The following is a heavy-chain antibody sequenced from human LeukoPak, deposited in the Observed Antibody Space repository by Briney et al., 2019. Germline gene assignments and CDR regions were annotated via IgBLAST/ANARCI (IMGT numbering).Heavy chain of an antibody. CDR1: GYSISSGYY. J-gene: IGHJ5*02. D-gene: IGHD3-10*01. Sequence: PSETLSLTCTVSGYSISSGYYWGWIRQPPGKGLEWIGSIYYSGSTYYNPSLKSRVTISVDTSKNQFSLKLSSVTAADTAVYYCARGYMAYYYGSGSYVFNWFDPWGQGTLVTVSS. CDR2: IYYSGST. CDR3: ARGYMAYYYGSGSYVFNWFDP. V-gene: IGHV4-38-2*02.